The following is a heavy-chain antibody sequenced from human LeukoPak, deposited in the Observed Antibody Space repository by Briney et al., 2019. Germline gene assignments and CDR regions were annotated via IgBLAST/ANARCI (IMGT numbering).Heavy chain of an antibody. Sequence: PGGSLRLSCAASGLTFSIYAMTCVRQAPGKWLECISAIRGSGGSTYYADSVKGRFTISRDNSKNTLYLQMNSLRAEDTAVYYCAKGPQTTTYYFDYWGQGTLVTVSS. CDR1: GLTFSIYA. V-gene: IGHV3-23*01. CDR2: IRGSGGST. J-gene: IGHJ4*02. D-gene: IGHD1-7*01. CDR3: AKGPQTTTYYFDY.